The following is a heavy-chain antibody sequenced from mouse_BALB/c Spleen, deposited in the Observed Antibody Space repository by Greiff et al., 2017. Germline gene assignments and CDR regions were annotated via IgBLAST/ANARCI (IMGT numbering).Heavy chain of an antibody. CDR3: AREYGYGDYYAMDY. Sequence: EVKLMESGPSLVKPSQTLSLTCSVTGDSITSGYWNWIRKFPGNKLEYMGYISYSGSTYYNPSLKSRISITRDTSKNQYYLQLNSVTTEDTATYYCAREYGYGDYYAMDYWGQGTSVTVSS. CDR1: GDSITSGY. J-gene: IGHJ4*01. V-gene: IGHV3-8*02. CDR2: ISYSGST. D-gene: IGHD2-2*01.